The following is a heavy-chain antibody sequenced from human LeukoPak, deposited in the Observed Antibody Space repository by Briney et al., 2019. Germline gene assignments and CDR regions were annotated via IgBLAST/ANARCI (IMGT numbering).Heavy chain of an antibody. J-gene: IGHJ4*02. V-gene: IGHV7-4-1*02. Sequence: ASVKVSCKGSGYTFTKYAISWVRQAPGQGLEYMGWIDTNTGNPTYAQGFTGRLVFSLDTSVSTAYLQISSLKAEDSAIYFCANCYDSSGFAYWGQGTLVTVSS. CDR2: IDTNTGNP. CDR3: ANCYDSSGFAY. D-gene: IGHD3-22*01. CDR1: GYTFTKYA.